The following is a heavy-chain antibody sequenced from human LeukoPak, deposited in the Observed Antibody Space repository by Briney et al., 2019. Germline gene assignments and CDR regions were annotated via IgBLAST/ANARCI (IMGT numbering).Heavy chain of an antibody. V-gene: IGHV4-39*01. CDR1: VGSISSSSYY. J-gene: IGHJ5*02. D-gene: IGHD3-10*01. Sequence: SETLSLTCTVSVGSISSSSYYWGWIRQPPGKGLEWIGSIYYSGSTYYNPSLKSRVTISVDTSKNQFSLKLSSVTAADTAVYYCARHEVTMVRGVISTKKNWFDPWGQGTLVTVSS. CDR2: IYYSGST. CDR3: ARHEVTMVRGVISTKKNWFDP.